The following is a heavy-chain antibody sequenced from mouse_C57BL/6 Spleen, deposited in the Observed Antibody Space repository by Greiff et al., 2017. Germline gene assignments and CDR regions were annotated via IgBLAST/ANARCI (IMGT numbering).Heavy chain of an antibody. J-gene: IGHJ1*03. CDR1: GFTFSDYG. CDR3: ARTSAYDYDEGDWYFDV. V-gene: IGHV5-17*01. Sequence: EVKLMESGGGLVKPGGSLKLSCAASGFTFSDYGMHWVRQAPEKGLEWVAYISSGSSTIYYADTVKGRFTISRDNAKNTLFLQMTSLRSEDTAMYYCARTSAYDYDEGDWYFDVWGTGTTVTVSS. D-gene: IGHD2-4*01. CDR2: ISSGSSTI.